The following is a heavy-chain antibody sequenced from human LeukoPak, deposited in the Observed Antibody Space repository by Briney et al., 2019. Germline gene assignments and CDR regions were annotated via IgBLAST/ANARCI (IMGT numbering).Heavy chain of an antibody. Sequence: PGGSLRLSRAASGFTFSSYWMSWVRQAPGKGLEWVANIKQDGSEKYYVDSVKGRFTISRDNAKNSLYLQMNSLRAEDTAVYYCARGSRYYDVLTGYDCWGQGTLVTVSS. CDR2: IKQDGSEK. CDR1: GFTFSSYW. D-gene: IGHD3-9*01. V-gene: IGHV3-7*01. CDR3: ARGSRYYDVLTGYDC. J-gene: IGHJ4*02.